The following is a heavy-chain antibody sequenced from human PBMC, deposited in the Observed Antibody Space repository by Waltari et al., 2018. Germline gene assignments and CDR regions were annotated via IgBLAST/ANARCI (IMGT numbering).Heavy chain of an antibody. D-gene: IGHD3-16*01. V-gene: IGHV3-49*03. J-gene: IGHJ6*02. CDR3: SRVSASGDGMDV. Sequence: EVQLVESGGGLVQQGRSRRLSCTTSGSTFGAHALSWFRQAPGKGLEWVCFIRSKFYGGTTDYAASVKGRFTVSRDDSKSIAYLQMNSLKTEDTGVYYCSRVSASGDGMDVWGQGTTVTVSS. CDR2: IRSKFYGGTT. CDR1: GSTFGAHA.